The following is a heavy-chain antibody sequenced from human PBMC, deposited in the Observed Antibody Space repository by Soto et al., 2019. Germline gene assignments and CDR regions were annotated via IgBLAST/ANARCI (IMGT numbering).Heavy chain of an antibody. CDR2: IIPIFGRP. CDR3: ARIPGITGNRASQLAMDV. J-gene: IGHJ6*02. Sequence: QVQLVQSGAEVKKPGSSVTVSCKASGDTVNTFAFSWVRQAPGPGIVWMGGIIPIFGRPDYAQTFPGRVTISADESTWTISLEVSSLRSEDTAVYYCARIPGITGNRASQLAMDVWGQGLTVTFSS. CDR1: GDTVNTFA. V-gene: IGHV1-69*01. D-gene: IGHD1-20*01.